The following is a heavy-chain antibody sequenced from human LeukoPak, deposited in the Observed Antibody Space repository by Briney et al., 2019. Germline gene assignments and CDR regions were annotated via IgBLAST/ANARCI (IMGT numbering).Heavy chain of an antibody. CDR3: ARRIGYYDSSGYSQPFDY. CDR1: GGSFSGYY. D-gene: IGHD3-22*01. CDR2: INHSGST. J-gene: IGHJ4*02. V-gene: IGHV4-34*01. Sequence: SETLSLTCAVYGGSFSGYYWSWIRQPPGKGLEWIGEINHSGSTNYNPSLKSRVTISVDTSKNQFSLKLSSVTAADTAVYYCARRIGYYDSSGYSQPFDYWGQGTLVTVSS.